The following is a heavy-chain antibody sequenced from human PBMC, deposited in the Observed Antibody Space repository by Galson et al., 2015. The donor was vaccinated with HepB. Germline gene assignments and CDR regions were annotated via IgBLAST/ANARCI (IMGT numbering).Heavy chain of an antibody. CDR1: GFTFSSYW. J-gene: IGHJ4*02. Sequence: SLRLSCAASGFTFSSYWMSWVRQAPGKGLEWVANIKQDGSEKYYVDSVKGRFTISRDNAKNSLYLQMNSLRAEDTAVYYCARDVPKLRFLEWLPYFDYWGQGTLVTVSS. CDR3: ARDVPKLRFLEWLPYFDY. CDR2: IKQDGSEK. V-gene: IGHV3-7*03. D-gene: IGHD3-3*01.